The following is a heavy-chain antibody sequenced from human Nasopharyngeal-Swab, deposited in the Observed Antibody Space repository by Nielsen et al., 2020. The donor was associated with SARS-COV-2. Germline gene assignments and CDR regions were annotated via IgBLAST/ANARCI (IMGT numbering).Heavy chain of an antibody. CDR2: INHSGST. CDR3: ARGMYYYDSSGPHHGYYYYYMDV. CDR1: GGSFSDGSFSGSY. V-gene: IGHV4-34*01. D-gene: IGHD3-22*01. Sequence: SETLSLTRAVYGGSFSDGSFSGSYWSWIRQPPGKGLEWIGEINHSGSTNYNPSLKSRVTISIDTSKNQFSLKLNSVTAADTAVYYCARGMYYYDSSGPHHGYYYYYMDVWGKGTTVTVSS. J-gene: IGHJ6*03.